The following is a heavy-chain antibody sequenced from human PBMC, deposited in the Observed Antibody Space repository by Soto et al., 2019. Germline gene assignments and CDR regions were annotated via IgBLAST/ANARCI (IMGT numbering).Heavy chain of an antibody. Sequence: QLQLQESGPGLVKPSETLSLTCNVSGDSMSSSNCFWGWVRQPPGKGLEWIGTIYYSGSTYYTPSLKSRVTISVDTSKNQFSLKLSSVTAADTAVYYCARLPPAYNPGYFGSWGQGTLVTVSS. D-gene: IGHD1-1*01. V-gene: IGHV4-39*01. CDR1: GDSMSSSNCF. CDR2: IYYSGST. CDR3: ARLPPAYNPGYFGS. J-gene: IGHJ4*02.